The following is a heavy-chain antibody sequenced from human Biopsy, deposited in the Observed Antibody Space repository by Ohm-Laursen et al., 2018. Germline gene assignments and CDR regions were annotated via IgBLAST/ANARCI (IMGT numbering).Heavy chain of an antibody. V-gene: IGHV1-69*06. D-gene: IGHD3-9*01. Sequence: SVKVSCKAHGGTFSNYGVNWVRQAPGQGLEWLGGNIPILGTGNYAQKFQDRVTVAADTSTSTATIEIRSLRSDDTAVYYCATKLTGYFHHWGQRTLVIVSS. CDR1: GGTFSNYG. CDR3: ATKLTGYFHH. CDR2: NIPILGTG. J-gene: IGHJ1*01.